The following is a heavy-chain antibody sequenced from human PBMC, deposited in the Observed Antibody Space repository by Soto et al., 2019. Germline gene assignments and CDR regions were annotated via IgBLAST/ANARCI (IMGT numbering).Heavy chain of an antibody. J-gene: IGHJ5*02. Sequence: SQTLSLTXTVSVGSISSSSYYWGWIRQPAGKGLEWIGSIYYSRSTYYNPSLKSRVTISLDTSKNQFSLKLSSVTAADTAVYYCARYEIRFLDKYNWFEPWGQGTLVNVSS. V-gene: IGHV4-39*01. CDR2: IYYSRST. D-gene: IGHD3-3*01. CDR3: ARYEIRFLDKYNWFEP. CDR1: VGSISSSSYY.